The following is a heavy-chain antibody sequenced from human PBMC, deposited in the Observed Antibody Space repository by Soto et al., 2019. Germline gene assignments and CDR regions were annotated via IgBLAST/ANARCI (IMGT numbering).Heavy chain of an antibody. J-gene: IGHJ2*01. V-gene: IGHV4-39*01. CDR2: IYYSGST. CDR1: GGSISSSNYY. D-gene: IGHD1-20*01. Sequence: SEPLSLTCTVSGGSISSSNYYWGWIRQPPGKGLEWIGTIYYSGSTYYNPSLKSRVTISVDTSKNQFSLKLSSVTAADTAVYYCARRDGITGTSSYFYPWGRGNVVTVSS. CDR3: ARRDGITGTSSYFYP.